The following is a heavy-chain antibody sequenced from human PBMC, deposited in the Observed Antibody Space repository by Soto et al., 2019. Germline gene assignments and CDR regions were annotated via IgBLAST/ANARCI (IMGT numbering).Heavy chain of an antibody. CDR1: GGTFSSYA. J-gene: IGHJ2*01. Sequence: QVQLVQSGAEVKKPGSSVKVSCKASGGTFSSYAISWVRQAPGQGLEWMGGIIPIFGTANYAQKFQGRVTITADESTSTAYMELSSLRSEDTAVYYCARVYCGGDCYSSSWYFDLWGLGTLVTVSS. V-gene: IGHV1-69*01. CDR2: IIPIFGTA. D-gene: IGHD2-21*02. CDR3: ARVYCGGDCYSSSWYFDL.